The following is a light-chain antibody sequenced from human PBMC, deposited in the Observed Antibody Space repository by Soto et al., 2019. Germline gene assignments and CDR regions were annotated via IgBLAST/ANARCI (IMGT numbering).Light chain of an antibody. CDR3: QQYNSYPWT. Sequence: DIPMTQSPSTLSASVGDRVTITCRASQSISSWLAWYQQKPGKAPKLLIYDASSLESGVPSRFSGSGSGTEFTLTISILQPDDFATYYCQQYNSYPWTVGQGTKVEIK. V-gene: IGKV1-5*01. J-gene: IGKJ1*01. CDR1: QSISSW. CDR2: DAS.